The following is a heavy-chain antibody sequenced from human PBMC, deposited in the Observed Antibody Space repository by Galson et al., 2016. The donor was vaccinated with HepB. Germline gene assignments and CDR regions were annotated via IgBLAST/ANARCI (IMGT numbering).Heavy chain of an antibody. V-gene: IGHV3-21*01. D-gene: IGHD6-6*01. CDR3: AIPRGRLVMPPDY. J-gene: IGHJ4*02. CDR2: ISSSSSSI. Sequence: SLRLSCAASGFTFSSYTMNWVRQAPGKGLEWISSISSSSSSIYYADSAKGRFTVSRDNAKNSLFLQMNTLRAEDPAVYYCAIPRGRLVMPPDYWGQGTLVTVSS. CDR1: GFTFSSYT.